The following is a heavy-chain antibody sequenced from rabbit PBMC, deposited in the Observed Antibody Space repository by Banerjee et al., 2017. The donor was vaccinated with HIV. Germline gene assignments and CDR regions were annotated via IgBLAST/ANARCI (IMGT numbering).Heavy chain of an antibody. Sequence: QSLEESGGDLVKPGASLTLTCTASGFSFTYSDYMCWVRQPPGKGPEWIACIGAGVSYTTYYASWAKGRFTISKTSSTTVTLQMTSLTAADTATYFCARDYAGYGYDFNLWGQGTLVTVS. CDR2: IGAGVSYTT. V-gene: IGHV1S40*01. CDR3: ARDYAGYGYDFNL. D-gene: IGHD6-1*01. J-gene: IGHJ4*01. CDR1: GFSFTYSDY.